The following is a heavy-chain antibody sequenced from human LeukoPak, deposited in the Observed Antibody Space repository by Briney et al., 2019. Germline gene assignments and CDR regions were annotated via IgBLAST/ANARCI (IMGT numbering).Heavy chain of an antibody. CDR2: IYTSGST. V-gene: IGHV4-4*07. Sequence: PSETLSLTCTVSGGSLSSYYWSWIRQPAGKGLEWIGRIYTSGSTNYNPSLKSRVTMSVDTSKNQFSLKLSSVTAADTAVYYCARDDPIRYCSSTSCYALDYWGQGTLVTVSS. D-gene: IGHD2-2*01. CDR1: GGSLSSYY. J-gene: IGHJ4*02. CDR3: ARDDPIRYCSSTSCYALDY.